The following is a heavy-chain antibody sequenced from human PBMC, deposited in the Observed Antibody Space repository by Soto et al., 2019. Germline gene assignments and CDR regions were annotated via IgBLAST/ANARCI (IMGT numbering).Heavy chain of an antibody. CDR3: AKDIRYQLLLGAFDI. V-gene: IGHV3-23*01. J-gene: IGHJ3*02. Sequence: GGSLRLSCAASGFTFSTYAMGWVRQAPGKGLEWVSAISGSGDSTYNADSVKGRFTISRDNSKNTLFLQMYSLRAEDTAVYYCAKDIRYQLLLGAFDIWGQGTLVTVSS. CDR1: GFTFSTYA. D-gene: IGHD2-2*01. CDR2: ISGSGDST.